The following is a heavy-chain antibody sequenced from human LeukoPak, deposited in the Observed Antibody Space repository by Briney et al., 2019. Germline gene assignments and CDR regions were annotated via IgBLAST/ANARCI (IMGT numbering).Heavy chain of an antibody. Sequence: GGSLRLSCAASGFTFSSYGMSWVRQAPGKGLEWVSAISGSGGSTYYADSVKGRFTISRDNSKNTLYLQMNSLRAEDTAVYYCAKVQQWLPYNWFDPWGQGTLVTVSS. V-gene: IGHV3-23*01. D-gene: IGHD6-19*01. CDR2: ISGSGGST. CDR1: GFTFSSYG. CDR3: AKVQQWLPYNWFDP. J-gene: IGHJ5*02.